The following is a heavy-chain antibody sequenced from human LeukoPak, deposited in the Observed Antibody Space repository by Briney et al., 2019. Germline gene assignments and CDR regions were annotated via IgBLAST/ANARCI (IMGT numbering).Heavy chain of an antibody. CDR3: ARVSVVSGDPDAFDI. CDR1: GGSISSGDFY. V-gene: IGHV4-31*03. Sequence: PSETLSLTCTVSGGSISSGDFYWGWIRQHPGKGLEWIGYIYYNGSTYYNPSLKSRVTISVDTSKNQFSLKLSSVTAADTAVYYCARVSVVSGDPDAFDIWGQGTMVTVSS. J-gene: IGHJ3*02. CDR2: IYYNGST. D-gene: IGHD3-10*01.